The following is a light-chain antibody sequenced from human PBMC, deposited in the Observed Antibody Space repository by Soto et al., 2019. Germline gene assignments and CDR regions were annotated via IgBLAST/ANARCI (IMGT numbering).Light chain of an antibody. CDR2: SNN. J-gene: IGLJ3*02. CDR3: AAWDGSLSGWV. Sequence: QSVLTQPPSASGTPGQRVTISCSGSSSNIGSNYVYWYQQIPGTAPKLLIYSNNQRPSGVSDRFSGSKSGTSASLAISGLRSEDEADYYCAAWDGSLSGWVFGGGTKVTVL. CDR1: SSNIGSNY. V-gene: IGLV1-47*02.